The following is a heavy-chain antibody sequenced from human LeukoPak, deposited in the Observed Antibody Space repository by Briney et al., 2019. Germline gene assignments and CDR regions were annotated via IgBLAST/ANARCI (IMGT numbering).Heavy chain of an antibody. D-gene: IGHD3-16*01. CDR3: ARDYTEGITWYYYFDY. J-gene: IGHJ4*02. V-gene: IGHV3-23*01. CDR1: GFTLSSYS. CDR2: LSVGGGDT. Sequence: GGSLRLSCAASGFTLSSYSMSWVRQAPGKGLEWVAALSVGGGDTYYADSVKGRFTISRDISKSTLYLQMNGLRAEDTATYYCARDYTEGITWYYYFDYWGQGTRVSVSS.